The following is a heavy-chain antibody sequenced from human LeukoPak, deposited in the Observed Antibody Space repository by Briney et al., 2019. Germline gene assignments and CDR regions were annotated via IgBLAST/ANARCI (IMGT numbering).Heavy chain of an antibody. V-gene: IGHV1-46*01. J-gene: IGHJ4*02. Sequence: GASVKVSCKASGYTFTSYYMHWVRQAPGQGLEWMGIINPSGGSTSYAQKFQGRVTMTRDTSTSTVYMELSSLRSEDTAVYYCARDQYSLYSYGGWSEGYWGQGTLVTVSS. CDR1: GYTFTSYY. CDR2: INPSGGST. CDR3: ARDQYSLYSYGGWSEGY. D-gene: IGHD5-18*01.